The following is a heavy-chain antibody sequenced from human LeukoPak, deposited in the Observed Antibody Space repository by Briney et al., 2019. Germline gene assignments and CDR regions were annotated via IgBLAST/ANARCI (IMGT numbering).Heavy chain of an antibody. Sequence: GSLRLSCAAPGFTFDDYGMSWVRQAPGKGLEWVYGINWNGGSTGYADSVKGRFTISRDNAKNSLYLQMNSLRAEDTALYYCARNYDDIVVVVAATLFDIWGQGTMVTVSS. D-gene: IGHD2-15*01. V-gene: IGHV3-20*04. CDR2: INWNGGST. CDR1: GFTFDDYG. CDR3: ARNYDDIVVVVAATLFDI. J-gene: IGHJ3*02.